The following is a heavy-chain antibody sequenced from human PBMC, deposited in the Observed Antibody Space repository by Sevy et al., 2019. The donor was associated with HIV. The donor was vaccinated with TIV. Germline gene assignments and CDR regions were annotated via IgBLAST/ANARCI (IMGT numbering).Heavy chain of an antibody. J-gene: IGHJ3*02. V-gene: IGHV4-59*08. CDR2: VYYTGGT. CDR3: ARRNDFDI. CDR1: GGSINSDH. Sequence: SETLSLTCTVSGGSINSDHWNWIRQPPGKGLEWIGYVYYTGGTNYNPSLKNRVTISVDRTKTQFSLKLTSVTAADTAVYYCARRNDFDIWGQGTMVTVS.